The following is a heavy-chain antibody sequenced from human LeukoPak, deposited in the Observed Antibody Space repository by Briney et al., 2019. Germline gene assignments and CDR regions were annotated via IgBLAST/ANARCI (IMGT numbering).Heavy chain of an antibody. CDR2: MYTSAST. D-gene: IGHD4-17*01. CDR3: AGAYGDYSPFDY. Sequence: GSLRLSCAATGFTFSSYAMSWIRQPPSQGLYCIGRMYTSASTNYNPSLKSRVTMSVDTSKNQFSLKLSSVTAADTAVYYCAGAYGDYSPFDYWGQGTLVTVSS. J-gene: IGHJ4*02. V-gene: IGHV4-4*07. CDR1: GFTFSSYA.